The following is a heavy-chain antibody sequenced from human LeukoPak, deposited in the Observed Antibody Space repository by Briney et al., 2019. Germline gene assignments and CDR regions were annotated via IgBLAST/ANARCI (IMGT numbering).Heavy chain of an antibody. Sequence: ASVPVSCKTSGYTFTAYYMHWVRQPPGQGLEWMGWINPINPNSDDIHYAQKFRGRVTMTRDTSIRTAYVELSSLRADDTAVYYCARGGYSSSLYDYWGQGTLVTVSS. CDR2: INPINPNSDDI. CDR3: ARGGYSSSLYDY. D-gene: IGHD6-13*01. J-gene: IGHJ4*02. CDR1: GYTFTAYY. V-gene: IGHV1-2*02.